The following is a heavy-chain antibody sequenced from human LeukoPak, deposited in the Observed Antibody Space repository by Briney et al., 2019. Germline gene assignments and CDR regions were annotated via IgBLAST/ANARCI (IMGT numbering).Heavy chain of an antibody. Sequence: GGSLRLSCAASGFTFSSYAMHWVRQAPGKGLEWVANIKQDGSEKYYVDSVKGRFTISRDNAKNSLYLQMNSLRAEDTAVYYCARDKGELIFDYWGQGTLVTVSS. CDR3: ARDKGELIFDY. CDR1: GFTFSSYA. J-gene: IGHJ4*02. V-gene: IGHV3-7*01. CDR2: IKQDGSEK. D-gene: IGHD1-26*01.